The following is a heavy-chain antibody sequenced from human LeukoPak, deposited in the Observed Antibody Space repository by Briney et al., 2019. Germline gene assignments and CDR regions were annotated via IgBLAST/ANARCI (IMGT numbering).Heavy chain of an antibody. CDR3: ARELHRDYYDTSGYFDY. CDR1: GFTFSDYY. V-gene: IGHV3-11*01. D-gene: IGHD3-22*01. Sequence: GGSLRLSCAASGFTFSDYYMSWIRQAPGKGLEWVSYISSSGSTIYYADSVKGRFTISRDNAKNSLYLQMNSLRAEDTAVYYCARELHRDYYDTSGYFDYWGQGTLVTVS. J-gene: IGHJ4*02. CDR2: ISSSGSTI.